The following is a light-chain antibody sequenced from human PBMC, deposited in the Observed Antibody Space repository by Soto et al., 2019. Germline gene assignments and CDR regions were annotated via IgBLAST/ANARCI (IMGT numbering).Light chain of an antibody. CDR3: SSYTSSSTLGV. J-gene: IGLJ2*01. CDR1: SSDVGGYNY. CDR2: EVS. Sequence: QSVLTQPASVSGSPGQSITISCTGTSSDVGGYNYVSWYQQHPGKAPKLMIYEVSNRPSGVSNRFSGSKSGNTASLTISGXQXXYXXDYYCSSYTSSSTLGVFGGGTKLTV. V-gene: IGLV2-14*01.